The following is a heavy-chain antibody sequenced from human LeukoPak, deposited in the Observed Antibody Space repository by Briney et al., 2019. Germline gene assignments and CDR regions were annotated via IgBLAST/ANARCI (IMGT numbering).Heavy chain of an antibody. CDR2: IKEDGSTK. CDR1: GFTFNDYY. Sequence: GGSLRLSCAASGFTFNDYYMSWVRQAPGKGLEWVGNIKEDGSTKYYLDSVRGRVTISRDNARNSLHLQMDSLRAEDTAVYFCARDTGFNTFDYWGQGTLVTVSS. V-gene: IGHV3-7*05. J-gene: IGHJ4*02. CDR3: ARDTGFNTFDY. D-gene: IGHD5-24*01.